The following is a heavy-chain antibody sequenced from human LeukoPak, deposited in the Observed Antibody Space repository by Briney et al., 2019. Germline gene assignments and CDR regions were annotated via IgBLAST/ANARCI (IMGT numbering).Heavy chain of an antibody. D-gene: IGHD2-21*02. Sequence: PSETLSLTCTVSGGSISSYYWSWIRQPPGKGLEWIGYIYYSGSTNYNPSLKSRVTISVDTSKNQFSLKLSSVTAADTAVYYCARGGGDCCSCDNWFDPWGQGTLVTVSS. CDR1: GGSISSYY. V-gene: IGHV4-59*01. J-gene: IGHJ5*02. CDR2: IYYSGST. CDR3: ARGGGDCCSCDNWFDP.